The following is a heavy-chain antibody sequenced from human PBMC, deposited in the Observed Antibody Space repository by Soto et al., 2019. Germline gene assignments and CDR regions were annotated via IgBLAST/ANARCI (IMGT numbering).Heavy chain of an antibody. J-gene: IGHJ6*02. D-gene: IGHD1-1*01. Sequence: QVQLQQSGPGLVKPSETLSLTCSVSSGPTSSHNWGWIRQPPGRGLEWIGYVYSTGGTSYNPSLNTRVTISADTSTTHISLTLTSVTAADTAVYYCVGQGIGNLHGLVDVWGQGTTVRVSS. CDR2: VYSTGGT. V-gene: IGHV4-59*08. CDR1: SGPTSSHN. CDR3: VGQGIGNLHGLVDV.